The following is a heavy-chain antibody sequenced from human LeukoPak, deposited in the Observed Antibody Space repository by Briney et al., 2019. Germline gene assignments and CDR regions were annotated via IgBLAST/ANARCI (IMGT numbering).Heavy chain of an antibody. J-gene: IGHJ4*02. CDR2: IYTSGST. Sequence: SETLSLTCTVPGGSISSGSYYWSWIRQPAGKGLEWIGRIYTSGSTNYNPSLKSRVTISVDTSKNQFSLKLSSVTAADTAVYYCARDLSGSSTSPYYFDYWGQGTLVTVSS. D-gene: IGHD2-2*01. CDR3: ARDLSGSSTSPYYFDY. CDR1: GGSISSGSYY. V-gene: IGHV4-61*02.